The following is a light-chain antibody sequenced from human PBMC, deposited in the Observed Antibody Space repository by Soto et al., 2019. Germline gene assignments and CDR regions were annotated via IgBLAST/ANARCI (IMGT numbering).Light chain of an antibody. Sequence: EIVLTQSPATLSLSPGERATLSCRASQSVSSYLAWYQQKAGQAPRLLIYDASNRATGIPVRFSGSGSGTDFTLTISSLEPEDFAVNYCQQYGSSPWTFGQGTKVEIK. J-gene: IGKJ1*01. CDR1: QSVSSY. CDR2: DAS. CDR3: QQYGSSPWT. V-gene: IGKV3-11*01.